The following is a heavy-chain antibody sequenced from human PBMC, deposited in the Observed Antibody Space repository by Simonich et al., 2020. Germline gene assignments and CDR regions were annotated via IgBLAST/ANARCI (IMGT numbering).Heavy chain of an antibody. CDR3: ARAHSSSSWFDP. V-gene: IGHV4-59*12. Sequence: QVQLQESGPGLVKPSETLSLTCTVSGGSISSYYWSWIRQPPGKGLEWIGYIYYSGRTNYNPSLTSRVTISVDTSKNQFSLKLSSVTAADTAVYYCARAHSSSSWFDPWGQGTLVTVSS. CDR1: GGSISSYY. CDR2: IYYSGRT. D-gene: IGHD6-6*01. J-gene: IGHJ5*02.